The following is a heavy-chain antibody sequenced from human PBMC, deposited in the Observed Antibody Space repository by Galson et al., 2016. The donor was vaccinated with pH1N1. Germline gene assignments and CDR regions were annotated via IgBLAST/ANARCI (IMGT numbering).Heavy chain of an antibody. CDR1: GGSVSSGDYY. D-gene: IGHD3-16*02. CDR2: ISYSGSA. Sequence: TLSLTCTVSGGSVSSGDYYWSWIRQPPGKGLEWIGDISYSGSAYYKPSLKSRVTISVDTSKNQFSLKLSSVTAADTAVYYCVRETFYEYICEGYREYQYKGMDCWGQGTTVIVSS. CDR3: VRETFYEYICEGYREYQYKGMDC. J-gene: IGHJ6*02. V-gene: IGHV4-30-4*01.